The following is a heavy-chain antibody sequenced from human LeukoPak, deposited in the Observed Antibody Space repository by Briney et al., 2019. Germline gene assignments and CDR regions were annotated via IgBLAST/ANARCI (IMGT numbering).Heavy chain of an antibody. J-gene: IGHJ4*02. D-gene: IGHD5-18*01. V-gene: IGHV1-69*05. CDR3: ARGGGYSYGHPESD. CDR2: IIPIFGTA. Sequence: ASVKDSCKASGGTFSSYAISWVRQAPGQGLEWMGGIIPIFGTANYAQKFQGRVTITTDESTSTAYMELSSLRSEDTAVYYCARGGGYSYGHPESDWGQGTLVTVSS. CDR1: GGTFSSYA.